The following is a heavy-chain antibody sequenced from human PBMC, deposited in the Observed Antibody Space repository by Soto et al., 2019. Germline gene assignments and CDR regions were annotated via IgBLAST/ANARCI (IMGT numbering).Heavy chain of an antibody. CDR3: ARVPSGSYGGVED. CDR2: IWYDGSKK. D-gene: IGHD1-26*01. Sequence: QVQLVESGGGVVQPGRSLRLSCAASGFTFSSYGMHWVRQAPGKGLEWVAVIWYDGSKKYYADSVKGRFTISRDNSKNTLYLQMNSRRAEDTAGYYCARVPSGSYGGVEDWGQGTLVTVSS. V-gene: IGHV3-33*01. CDR1: GFTFSSYG. J-gene: IGHJ4*02.